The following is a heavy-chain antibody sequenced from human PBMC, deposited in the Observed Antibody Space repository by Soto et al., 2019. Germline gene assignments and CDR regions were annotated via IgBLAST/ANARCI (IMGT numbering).Heavy chain of an antibody. J-gene: IGHJ4*02. D-gene: IGHD5-12*01. CDR1: GGSISSSSYY. Sequence: QLQLQESGPGLVKPSETLSLTCPVSGGSISSSSYYWGWIRQPPGKGLEWIGSIYYSGSTYYNPSLKSRVTISVDTSKNQFSLKLSSVTVADTAVYYCARLVATTHYFDYWGQGTLVTVSS. CDR2: IYYSGST. CDR3: ARLVATTHYFDY. V-gene: IGHV4-39*01.